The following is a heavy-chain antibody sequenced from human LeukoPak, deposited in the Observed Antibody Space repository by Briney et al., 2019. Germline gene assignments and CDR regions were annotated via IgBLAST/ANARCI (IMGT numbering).Heavy chain of an antibody. CDR3: ARDSRRDGYNWGYFDY. CDR1: GGTFSSYA. V-gene: IGHV1-69*05. CDR2: IIPIFGTA. Sequence: GASVKVSCKASGGTFSSYAISWVRQAPGQGLEWMGRIIPIFGTANYAQKFQGRVTITTDESTSTAYMELSSLRSEDTAVYYCARDSRRDGYNWGYFDYWGQGTLVTASS. D-gene: IGHD5-24*01. J-gene: IGHJ4*02.